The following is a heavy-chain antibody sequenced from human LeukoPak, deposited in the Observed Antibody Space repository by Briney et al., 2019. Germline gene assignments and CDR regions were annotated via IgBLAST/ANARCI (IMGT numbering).Heavy chain of an antibody. D-gene: IGHD1-1*01. J-gene: IGHJ3*02. V-gene: IGHV3-74*03. Sequence: GGSLRLSCAASGFTFSSYWMHWVRQAPGKGLVWVSRMDNDGSTTTYADSVKGRFTISRDNAKNTQYLQMNSLRAEDTAVYYCARGVHPRNAFDIWGQGTMVTVSS. CDR2: MDNDGSTT. CDR3: ARGVHPRNAFDI. CDR1: GFTFSSYW.